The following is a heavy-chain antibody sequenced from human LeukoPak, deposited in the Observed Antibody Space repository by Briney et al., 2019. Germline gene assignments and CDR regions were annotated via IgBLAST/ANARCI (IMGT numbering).Heavy chain of an antibody. V-gene: IGHV3-30*03. Sequence: GGSLRLSCAASGLSFGSYGMHWVRQAPGKGLEWVAVISHEGSYQNYADSVKGRFTISRDNSKNMVFLQMNSLRAEDTAVYYCARTREQWQVLDYWGQGTLVTVSS. D-gene: IGHD6-19*01. J-gene: IGHJ4*02. CDR2: ISHEGSYQ. CDR3: ARTREQWQVLDY. CDR1: GLSFGSYG.